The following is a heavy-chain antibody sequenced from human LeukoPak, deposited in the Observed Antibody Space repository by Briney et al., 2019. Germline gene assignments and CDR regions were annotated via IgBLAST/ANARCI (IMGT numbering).Heavy chain of an antibody. Sequence: SETLSLTCTVSGDSINNYYGSWIRQLPGKGLEWIGYIQNIGTTTYNPSLKSRVTISIDTSKNQFSLKLTSVTAADTAVYYCATVEGWRYSYGYFDYWGQGTLVTVSS. D-gene: IGHD5-18*01. CDR1: GDSINNYY. J-gene: IGHJ4*02. CDR3: ATVEGWRYSYGYFDY. V-gene: IGHV4-59*01. CDR2: IQNIGTT.